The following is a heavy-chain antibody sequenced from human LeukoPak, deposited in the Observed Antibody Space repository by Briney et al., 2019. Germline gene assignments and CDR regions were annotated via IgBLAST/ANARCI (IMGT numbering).Heavy chain of an antibody. Sequence: SQTLSLTCTVSGGSISSGDYYWSWIRQPPGKGPEWIGYIYYSGSTYYNPSLKSRVTISVDTSKNQFSLKLSSVTAADTAVYYCARGVVYAESWDYWGQGTLVTVSS. CDR3: ARGVVYAESWDY. J-gene: IGHJ4*02. CDR2: IYYSGST. V-gene: IGHV4-30-4*08. D-gene: IGHD2-8*02. CDR1: GGSISSGDYY.